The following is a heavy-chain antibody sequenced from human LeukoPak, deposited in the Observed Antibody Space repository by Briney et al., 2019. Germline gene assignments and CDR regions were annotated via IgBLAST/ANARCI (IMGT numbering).Heavy chain of an antibody. CDR1: GGSISSYY. Sequence: SETLSLTCTVSGGSISSYYWSWVRQPPGKGLEWIGFVYYTGSTNYNPSLKSRVTISIDTSKNQLSLKLSSVTAADTAVYSCVRHVARAFDIWGQGTKVTVSS. J-gene: IGHJ3*02. V-gene: IGHV4-59*08. CDR3: VRHVARAFDI. CDR2: VYYTGST.